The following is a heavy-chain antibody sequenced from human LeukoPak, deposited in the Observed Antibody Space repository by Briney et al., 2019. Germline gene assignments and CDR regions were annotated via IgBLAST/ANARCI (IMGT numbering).Heavy chain of an antibody. D-gene: IGHD6-13*01. J-gene: IGHJ5*02. CDR2: FDPEDGET. CDR3: ATAQYSSSWNWFDP. CDR1: GYTLTELS. V-gene: IGHV1-24*01. Sequence: ASVKVSCKVSGYTLTELSMHWVRQAPGKGLEWMGGFDPEDGETIYAQKFQGRVTMTEDTSTDTAYMELRSLRSEDTAVYYCATAQYSSSWNWFDPCGQGNPVTVSS.